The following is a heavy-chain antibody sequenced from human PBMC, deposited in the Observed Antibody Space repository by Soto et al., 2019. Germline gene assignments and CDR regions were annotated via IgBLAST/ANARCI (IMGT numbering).Heavy chain of an antibody. D-gene: IGHD6-19*01. J-gene: IGHJ4*02. CDR3: ASAGGLGAVAADY. CDR2: IYHSGST. CDR1: GGSISIVGYS. V-gene: IGHV4-30-2*01. Sequence: QLQLQESGSGLVKPSQTLSLTCAVSGGSISIVGYSWSWIRQPPGKGLEWIVYIYHSGSTYYNPSPTRRVPVSVARSKGPFSLKLSYVTAADTAVYYCASAGGLGAVAADYWGQGTLVTVSS.